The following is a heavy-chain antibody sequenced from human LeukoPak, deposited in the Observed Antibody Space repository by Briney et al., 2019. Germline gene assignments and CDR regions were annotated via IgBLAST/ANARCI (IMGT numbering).Heavy chain of an antibody. CDR1: GFTFSTYW. V-gene: IGHV3-7*01. CDR2: IKEDGSEQ. J-gene: IGHJ4*02. CDR3: ARDSFETDIDY. Sequence: PGGSLRLSCAVSGFTFSTYWMSWVRQAPGKGLEWVANIKEDGSEQYYVNSLKGRFTISRDNVKNSLYPQINSLRVEDSAVYYCARDSFETDIDYWGQGTLVTVSS. D-gene: IGHD1-14*01.